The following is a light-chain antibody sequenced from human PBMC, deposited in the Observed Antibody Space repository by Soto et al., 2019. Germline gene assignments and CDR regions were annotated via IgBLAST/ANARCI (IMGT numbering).Light chain of an antibody. CDR3: YSYTPSSTFV. CDR2: EGT. J-gene: IGLJ1*01. V-gene: IGLV2-23*01. Sequence: QSALTQPASVSGSPGQSITISCTGTSTDVASYNFVFWYQQHPGKAPRLVIFEGTKRPSGVSNRFSGSKSGNPASLTISGLQTEDEADYFCYSYTPSSTFVFGTGTKVTVL. CDR1: STDVASYNF.